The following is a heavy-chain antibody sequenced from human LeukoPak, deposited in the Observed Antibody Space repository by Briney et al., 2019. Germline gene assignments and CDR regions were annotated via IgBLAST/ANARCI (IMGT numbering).Heavy chain of an antibody. Sequence: GGSLRLSCAASGFTFSTYSVSWVRQAPGKGLEWVSVIYSGGSTYYADSVKGRFTISRHNSKNTLYLQMNSLRAEDTAVYYCARDSNLGYYYGMDVWGQGTTVTVSS. CDR3: ARDSNLGYYYGMDV. CDR2: IYSGGST. CDR1: GFTFSTYS. V-gene: IGHV3-53*04. J-gene: IGHJ6*02.